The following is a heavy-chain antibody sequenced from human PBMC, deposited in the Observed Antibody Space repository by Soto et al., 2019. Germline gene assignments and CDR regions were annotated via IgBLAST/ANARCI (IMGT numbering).Heavy chain of an antibody. CDR3: ARAQQQRIMGAFDY. J-gene: IGHJ4*02. D-gene: IGHD6-13*01. CDR2: INPNSGGT. V-gene: IGHV1-2*04. CDR1: GYTFTGYY. Sequence: ASVKVSCKASGYTFTGYYMHWVRQAPGQGLEWMGWINPNSGGTNYAQKFQGWVTMTRDTSISTAYMELSRLRSDDTAVYYCARAQQQRIMGAFDYWGQGTLVTVSS.